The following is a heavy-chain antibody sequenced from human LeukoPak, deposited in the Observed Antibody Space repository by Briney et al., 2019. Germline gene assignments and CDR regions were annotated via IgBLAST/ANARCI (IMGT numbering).Heavy chain of an antibody. CDR1: GFTFSSYS. Sequence: GGSLRLPCAASGFTFSSYSRNWVRQAPGKGLEWVSYISSSSSTIYYADSVKGRFTISRDKAKNSLYLQMNSLRAEDTAVYYCAREQDLDYWGQGTLVTVSS. CDR3: AREQDLDY. CDR2: ISSSSSTI. J-gene: IGHJ4*02. V-gene: IGHV3-48*01.